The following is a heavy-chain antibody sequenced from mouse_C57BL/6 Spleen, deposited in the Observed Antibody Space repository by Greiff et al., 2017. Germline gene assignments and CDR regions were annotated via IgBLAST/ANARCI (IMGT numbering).Heavy chain of an antibody. CDR3: ARDTRYGTGYFDV. D-gene: IGHD1-1*01. CDR1: GYTFTGYW. V-gene: IGHV1-9*01. J-gene: IGHJ1*03. CDR2: ILPGSGST. Sequence: VQLQQSGAELMKPGASVKLSCKATGYTFTGYWIEWVKQRPGHGLEWIGEILPGSGSTNYNEKFKGKATFTADTSSTTAYMQLSSLTTEDSAICDSARDTRYGTGYFDVWGTGTTFPVSS.